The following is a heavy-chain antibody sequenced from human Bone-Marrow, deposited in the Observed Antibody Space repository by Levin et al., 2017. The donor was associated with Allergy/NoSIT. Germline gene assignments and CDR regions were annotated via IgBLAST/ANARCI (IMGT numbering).Heavy chain of an antibody. CDR1: GGSISSSSYY. J-gene: IGHJ5*02. Sequence: GSLRLSCTVSGGSISSSSYYWGWIRQPPGKGLEWIGSIHYDGTTYYNPSLKSRVTISLDTSKNQFSLKLSSVTAADTAIYYCARPEGTLVRGVIWFDPWGQGTLVTVSS. CDR3: ARPEGTLVRGVIWFDP. CDR2: IHYDGTT. V-gene: IGHV4-39*01. D-gene: IGHD3-10*01.